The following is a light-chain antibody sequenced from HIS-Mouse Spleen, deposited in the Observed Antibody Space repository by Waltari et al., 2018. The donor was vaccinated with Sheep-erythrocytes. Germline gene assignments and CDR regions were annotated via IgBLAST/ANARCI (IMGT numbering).Light chain of an antibody. CDR3: CSYAGSYNHV. CDR2: DVS. Sequence: QSALTQPRSVSWSPGQSVTISCTGTSSDVGGYNYVSWYQQHQGKAPKLMIYDVSKRPYGVPYRFSGSKSGNTASLTISGLQAEDEADYYCCSYAGSYNHVFATGTKVTVL. V-gene: IGLV2-11*01. J-gene: IGLJ1*01. CDR1: SSDVGGYNY.